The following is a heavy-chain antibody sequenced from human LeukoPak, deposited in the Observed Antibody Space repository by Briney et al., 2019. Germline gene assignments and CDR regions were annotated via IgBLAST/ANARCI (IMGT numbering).Heavy chain of an antibody. CDR3: AKDILVGRYYYGSGSSGYDY. J-gene: IGHJ4*02. V-gene: IGHV3-30*18. Sequence: GGSLRLSCAASGFTFSSYGMHWVRQAPGKGLEWVAVISYDGSNKYYADSVKGRFTISRDNSKNTLYLQMNSLRAEDTALYYCAKDILVGRYYYGSGSSGYDYWGQGTLVTVSS. D-gene: IGHD3-10*01. CDR1: GFTFSSYG. CDR2: ISYDGSNK.